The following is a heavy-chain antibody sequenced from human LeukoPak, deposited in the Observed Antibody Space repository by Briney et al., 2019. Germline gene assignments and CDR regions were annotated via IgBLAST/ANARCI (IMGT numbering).Heavy chain of an antibody. D-gene: IGHD6-13*01. V-gene: IGHV4-59*08. Sequence: PSETLSLTCTVSGGALSSYYWSWIRQPPGKALEWIGHIYYSGSTTYNPSLKSRVTISVDTSKDQFSLKLSSVTAADTAVYYCARLSPYPGVWASDYWGQGTLVTVSS. J-gene: IGHJ4*02. CDR2: IYYSGST. CDR3: ARLSPYPGVWASDY. CDR1: GGALSSYY.